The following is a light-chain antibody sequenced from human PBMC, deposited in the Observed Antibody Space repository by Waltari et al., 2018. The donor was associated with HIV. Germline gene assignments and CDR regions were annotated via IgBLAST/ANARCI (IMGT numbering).Light chain of an antibody. V-gene: IGLV2-11*01. CDR2: DVN. CDR3: CSYAGSYTLWV. Sequence: QSALTQPRSVSGSPGQSVTLSCTGTSSDVGGYNYVSWYQQHPGKAPKLMIYDVNKRPSGVPDRFSGSKSGNTASLTISGLQAEDEADYYCCSYAGSYTLWVFGGGTKLTVL. J-gene: IGLJ3*02. CDR1: SSDVGGYNY.